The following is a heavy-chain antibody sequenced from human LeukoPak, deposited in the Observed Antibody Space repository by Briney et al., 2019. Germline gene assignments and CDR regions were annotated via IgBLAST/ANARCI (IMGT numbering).Heavy chain of an antibody. CDR2: ISSSSSYI. V-gene: IGHV3-21*01. CDR3: ARDKLRFLEWLLPNWYFDL. J-gene: IGHJ2*01. D-gene: IGHD3-3*01. CDR1: GFTFSSYS. Sequence: SGGSLRLSCAASGFTFSSYSMNWVRQAPGKGLEWVSSISSSSSYIYYADSVKGRFTISRDNAKNSLYLQMNSLRAEDTAVYYCARDKLRFLEWLLPNWYFDLWGRGTLVTVSS.